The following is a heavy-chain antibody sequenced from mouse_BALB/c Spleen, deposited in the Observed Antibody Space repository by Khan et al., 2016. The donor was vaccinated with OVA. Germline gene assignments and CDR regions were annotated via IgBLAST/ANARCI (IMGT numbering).Heavy chain of an antibody. D-gene: IGHD1-1*01. Sequence: EVQVVESGGDFVRPGGSLKLSCAASGFTFSTYGMSWVRQTPDKRLEWVATISTGGAYTYYPDSVKGRFTISRDNAKNTLYLQLSSLRSEDTAIYYCARLAYYYNSEGFAYWGQGTLVTVSA. V-gene: IGHV5-6*01. CDR3: ARLAYYYNSEGFAY. J-gene: IGHJ3*01. CDR2: ISTGGAYT. CDR1: GFTFSTYG.